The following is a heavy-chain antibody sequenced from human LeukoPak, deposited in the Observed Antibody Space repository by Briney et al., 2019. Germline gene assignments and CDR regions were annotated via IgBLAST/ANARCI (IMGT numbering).Heavy chain of an antibody. V-gene: IGHV1-2*02. D-gene: IGHD3-10*01. CDR2: INPNSGGT. CDR1: GYTFTGYY. CDR3: ARESYYYGSGFDP. J-gene: IGHJ5*02. Sequence: ASVKVSCKASGYTFTGYYMHWVRQAPGQGLEWMGWINPNSGGTNYAQKFQGRVTMTRDTSISTAYMELSRLRSDDTAVYYCARESYYYGSGFDPWGQGTLVTVSS.